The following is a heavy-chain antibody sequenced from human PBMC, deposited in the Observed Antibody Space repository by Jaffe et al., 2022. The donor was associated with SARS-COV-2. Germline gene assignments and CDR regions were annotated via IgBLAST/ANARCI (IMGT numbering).Heavy chain of an antibody. CDR2: TSHSGST. V-gene: IGHV4-34*02. CDR1: GGSFSSNY. CDR3: ARKGLLE. Sequence: QVQLRQWGAGLLKPSETLSLTCAVYGGSFSSNYWSWIRQSPGKGLEWIGETSHSGSTKYNPSLQSRVTISVDTSKNQFSLNLSFVTAADTAVYYCARKGLLEWSQGTLVTVSS. D-gene: IGHD3-3*02. J-gene: IGHJ4*02.